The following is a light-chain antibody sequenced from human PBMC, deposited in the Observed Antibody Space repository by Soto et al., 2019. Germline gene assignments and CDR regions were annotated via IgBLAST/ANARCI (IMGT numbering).Light chain of an antibody. CDR3: GTWESYLSVGV. V-gene: IGLV1-51*01. Sequence: SVLTQPPSVSAAPGQTVIISCSGGGSNIGSNSVSWYQQVPGTAPKLLLYDNDKRPSGIPDRFSGSKSGTSATLGITGLQTADEADYYCGTWESYLSVGVFGGGTKLTVL. CDR1: GSNIGSNS. CDR2: DND. J-gene: IGLJ2*01.